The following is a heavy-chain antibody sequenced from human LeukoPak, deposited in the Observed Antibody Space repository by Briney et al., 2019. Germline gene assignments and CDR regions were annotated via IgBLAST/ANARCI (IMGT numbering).Heavy chain of an antibody. CDR1: GFTFSNAW. D-gene: IGHD3-22*01. Sequence: KPGGSLRLSCAASGFTFSNAWMSWVRQAPGRGLEWVGRIKSKTDGGTTDYAAPVKGRFTISRDDSKNTLFLRLNSLRTEHTAVFYCTTARYYDAAYTTWGQGTLVTVSS. CDR3: TTARYYDAAYTT. CDR2: IKSKTDGGTT. V-gene: IGHV3-15*01. J-gene: IGHJ4*02.